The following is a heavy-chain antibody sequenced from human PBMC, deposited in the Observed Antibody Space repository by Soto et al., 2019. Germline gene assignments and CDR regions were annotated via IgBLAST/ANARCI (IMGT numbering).Heavy chain of an antibody. J-gene: IGHJ5*02. V-gene: IGHV3-21*01. CDR2: ISSSSYI. CDR3: ARSITMVRGVIRGLECFVP. Sequence: GGSLRLSCAASGFTFSSYSMNWVRQAPGKGLEWVSSISSSSYIYYADSVKGRFTISRDNAKNSLYLQMNSLRAEDTAVYYCARSITMVRGVIRGLECFVPWGPGTLVTGS. CDR1: GFTFSSYS. D-gene: IGHD3-10*01.